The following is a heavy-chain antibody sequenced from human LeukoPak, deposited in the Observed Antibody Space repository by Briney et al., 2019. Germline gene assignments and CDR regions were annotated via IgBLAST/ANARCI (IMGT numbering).Heavy chain of an antibody. CDR3: ARIVWSGYPSDDAFDI. J-gene: IGHJ3*02. CDR2: IIPIFGTA. CDR1: GGTFSSYA. Sequence: SVKVSCKASGGTFSSYAISWVRQAPGQGLEWMGGIIPIFGTANDAQKCQGRVTSTTDESTITAYMELSSLRSEDTAEYTCARIVWSGYPSDDAFDIWGQGTMVTVSS. D-gene: IGHD3-3*01. V-gene: IGHV1-69*05.